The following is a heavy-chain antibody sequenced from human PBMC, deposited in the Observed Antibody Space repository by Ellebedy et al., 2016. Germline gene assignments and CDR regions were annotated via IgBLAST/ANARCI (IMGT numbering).Heavy chain of an antibody. Sequence: ASVKVSXXASGYTFTRYYMHWVRQAPGQGLEWMGIINPSGGSTSYAQKFQGRVTITADESTSTAYMELSSLRSEDTAVYYCATGVVVPILVAFDIWGQGTMVTVSS. CDR3: ATGVVVPILVAFDI. CDR1: GYTFTRYY. V-gene: IGHV1-46*01. CDR2: INPSGGST. J-gene: IGHJ3*02. D-gene: IGHD3-22*01.